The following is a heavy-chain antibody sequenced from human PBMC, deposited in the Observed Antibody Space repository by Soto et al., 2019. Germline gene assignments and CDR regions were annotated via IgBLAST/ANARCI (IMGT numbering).Heavy chain of an antibody. CDR2: ISYDGSNK. CDR1: GFTFSSYA. D-gene: IGHD3-22*01. Sequence: VGSLRLSCAASGFTFSSYAMHWVRQAPGKGLEWVAVISYDGSNKYYADSVKGRFTISRDNSKNTLYLQMNSLRAEDTAVYYCARDLKPYYYDSSGYYLDYWGQGTLVTVSS. CDR3: ARDLKPYYYDSSGYYLDY. J-gene: IGHJ4*02. V-gene: IGHV3-30-3*01.